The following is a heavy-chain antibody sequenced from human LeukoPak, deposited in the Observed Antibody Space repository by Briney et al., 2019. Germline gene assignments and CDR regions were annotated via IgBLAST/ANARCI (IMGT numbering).Heavy chain of an antibody. D-gene: IGHD6-19*01. Sequence: PGGSLILSCAASGVTVSNNFMSWVRQAPGKGLEWVSVIYGGGSTYYADSVKGRFTISRDTSKNTLYLQMNSLRAEDTAVYYCASWPGGWYGEDSWGQGTLVTVPS. CDR1: GVTVSNNF. V-gene: IGHV3-53*01. CDR2: IYGGGST. CDR3: ASWPGGWYGEDS. J-gene: IGHJ4*02.